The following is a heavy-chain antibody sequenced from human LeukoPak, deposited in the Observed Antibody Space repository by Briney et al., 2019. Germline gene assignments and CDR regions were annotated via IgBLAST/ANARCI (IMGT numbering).Heavy chain of an antibody. J-gene: IGHJ4*02. CDR1: GYTFTSYH. Sequence: ASVKVSCKASGYTFTSYHVHWVRQAPGQGLECMGWISPNSGDTNYAQKFQGRVTMTSDTSINTAYMELSRLTSDDTAVYYCAREAGRNSCDHWGQGTLVTVSS. CDR3: AREAGRNSCDH. D-gene: IGHD2-2*01. CDR2: ISPNSGDT. V-gene: IGHV1-2*02.